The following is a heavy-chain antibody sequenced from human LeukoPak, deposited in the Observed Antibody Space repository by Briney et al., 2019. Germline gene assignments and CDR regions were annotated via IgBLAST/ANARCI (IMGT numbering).Heavy chain of an antibody. CDR1: GGSISSSSYY. CDR3: ARVPWNGDYVGS. D-gene: IGHD1-1*01. Sequence: SETLSLTCTVSGGSISSSSYYWGWIRQPPGKGLEWIGSIYYSGSTYYNPSLKSRVTISVDTSKNQFSLKLSSVTAADTAVYYCARVPWNGDYVGSWGQGTLVTVSS. J-gene: IGHJ4*02. CDR2: IYYSGST. V-gene: IGHV4-39*01.